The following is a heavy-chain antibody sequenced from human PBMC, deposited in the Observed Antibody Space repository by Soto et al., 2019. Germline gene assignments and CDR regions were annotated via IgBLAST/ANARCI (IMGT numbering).Heavy chain of an antibody. J-gene: IGHJ4*02. D-gene: IGHD2-15*01. CDR3: ASGGDIVVVVAATSYYFDY. CDR2: IYYSGST. Sequence: QLQLQESGPGLVKPSETLSLTCTVSGGSISSSSYYWGWIRQPPGKGLEWIGSIYYSGSTYYNPSLKSRVTISEDKSKNQFSLKLSSVTAADTAVYYCASGGDIVVVVAATSYYFDYWGQGTLVTVSS. V-gene: IGHV4-39*01. CDR1: GGSISSSSYY.